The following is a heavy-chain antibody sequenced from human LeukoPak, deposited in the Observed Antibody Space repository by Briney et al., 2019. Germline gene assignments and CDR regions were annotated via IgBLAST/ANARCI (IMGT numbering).Heavy chain of an antibody. CDR3: ATEYDY. J-gene: IGHJ4*02. Sequence: PGGSLRLSCAASGFTFSTYGMHWVRQAPGMGLEWVAVMWYDGSNKYYADSVKGRFTISRDNSKNTLYLQMNSLRAEDTAVYYCATEYDYWGQGTLVTVSS. D-gene: IGHD2/OR15-2a*01. CDR1: GFTFSTYG. V-gene: IGHV3-33*01. CDR2: MWYDGSNK.